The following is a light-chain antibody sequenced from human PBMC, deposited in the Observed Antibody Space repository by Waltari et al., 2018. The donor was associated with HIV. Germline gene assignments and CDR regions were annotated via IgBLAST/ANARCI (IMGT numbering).Light chain of an antibody. Sequence: QAVLTQPASLSASPGASASLPCTFRRGFTFRPYRLYWYHQKPGSPPQYLLRYKSDSDKQKGSGVPSRFSGSKDASANAGILLISGLQSEDEADYYCMIWHSSAWVFGGGTKLTVL. CDR1: RGFTFRPYR. J-gene: IGLJ3*02. CDR3: MIWHSSAWV. CDR2: YKSDSDK. V-gene: IGLV5-45*01.